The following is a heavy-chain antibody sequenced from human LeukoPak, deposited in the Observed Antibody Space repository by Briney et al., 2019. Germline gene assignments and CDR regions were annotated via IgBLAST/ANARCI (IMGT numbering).Heavy chain of an antibody. CDR2: ISYSGST. CDR1: GGSLSSSSYY. Sequence: SETLSLTCTVSGGSLSSSSYYWGWIRHPPGKGLEWIGSISYSGSTYYNPSLKSRVTISVDTPKNNCSLKLSSVTAADTAVYYCARSLLETDDAFDIWGQGTMVTVSS. D-gene: IGHD2/OR15-2a*01. V-gene: IGHV4-39*02. CDR3: ARSLLETDDAFDI. J-gene: IGHJ3*02.